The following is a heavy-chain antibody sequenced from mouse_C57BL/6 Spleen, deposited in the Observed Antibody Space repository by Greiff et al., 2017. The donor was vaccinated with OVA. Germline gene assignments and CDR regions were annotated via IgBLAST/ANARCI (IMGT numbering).Heavy chain of an antibody. CDR1: GYTFTGYW. CDR2: ILPGSGST. J-gene: IGHJ3*01. V-gene: IGHV1-9*01. Sequence: VQLQQSGAELMKPGASVKLSCKATGYTFTGYWIEWVKQRPGHGLEWIGEILPGSGSTNYNEQFKGKAPFTADKSSNTAYMQLSSLTTEDSAIYYCARGHYYGSRQTGFAYWGQGTLVTVSA. CDR3: ARGHYYGSRQTGFAY. D-gene: IGHD1-1*01.